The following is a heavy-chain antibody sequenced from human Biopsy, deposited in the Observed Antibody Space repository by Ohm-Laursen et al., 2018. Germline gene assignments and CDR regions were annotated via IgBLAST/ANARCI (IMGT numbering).Heavy chain of an antibody. J-gene: IGHJ4*02. D-gene: IGHD3-10*01. CDR3: ARHSFGSGRDF. CDR1: DGSISNIINY. V-gene: IGHV4-39*01. Sequence: SDTLSLTCTVTDGSISNIINYWGWIRQPLGKGLEWLESIYHTGITDYSPTLKSRVTISVDTSNNQFSLKLSSLTAADTAVYYCARHSFGSGRDFWGQGTLVTVSS. CDR2: IYHTGIT.